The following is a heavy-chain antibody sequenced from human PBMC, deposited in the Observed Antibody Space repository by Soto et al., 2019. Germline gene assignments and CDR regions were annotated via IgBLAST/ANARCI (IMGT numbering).Heavy chain of an antibody. CDR2: IWYDGSNK. V-gene: IGHV3-33*01. CDR1: GFTFSSYG. J-gene: IGHJ6*02. D-gene: IGHD6-19*01. Sequence: GGSLRLSCAASGFTFSSYGMHWVRQAPGKGLEWVAVIWYDGSNKYYADSVKGRFTISRDNSKNTLYLQMNSLGAEDTAVYYCARDLGLGRAVAGTGMGMDVWGQGTTVTVSS. CDR3: ARDLGLGRAVAGTGMGMDV.